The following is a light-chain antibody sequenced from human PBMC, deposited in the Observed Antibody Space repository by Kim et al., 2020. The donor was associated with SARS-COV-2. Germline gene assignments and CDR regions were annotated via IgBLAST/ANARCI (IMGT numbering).Light chain of an antibody. CDR2: SND. Sequence: GQRVTMSCAGSSSNVGSNTVTWYQQLPGTAPKLLIYSNDQGPSGVPDRFSGSKSGTSASLAISGLQSEDEADYYCAAWDDSLNGVVFGGGTQLTVL. J-gene: IGLJ2*01. CDR1: SSNVGSNT. CDR3: AAWDDSLNGVV. V-gene: IGLV1-44*01.